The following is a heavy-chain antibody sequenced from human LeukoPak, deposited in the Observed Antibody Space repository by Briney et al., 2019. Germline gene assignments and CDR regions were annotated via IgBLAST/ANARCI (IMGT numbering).Heavy chain of an antibody. CDR1: GGSISSYY. D-gene: IGHD2-2*01. CDR2: IYYSGST. V-gene: IGHV4-59*12. CDR3: ARVVGDIVVVPAAADAFDI. Sequence: TPSETLSLTCTVSGGSISSYYWSWVRQPPGKGLEWLGYIYYSGSTNYNPSLKSRVTISVDTSKNQFSLKLSSVTAADTAVYYCARVVGDIVVVPAAADAFDIWGQGTMVTVSS. J-gene: IGHJ3*02.